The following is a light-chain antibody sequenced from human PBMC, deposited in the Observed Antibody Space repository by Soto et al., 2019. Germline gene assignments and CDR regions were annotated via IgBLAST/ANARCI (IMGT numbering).Light chain of an antibody. J-gene: IGKJ3*01. CDR3: QRYNSAPFT. Sequence: DIQMTQSPSSLSASVGDRVTITCRASQGIGKYLAWYQQKPVEIPKLLIYTASTLQSGVPSRFSGSGYGTDFTLTISSLQPEDVATYYCQRYNSAPFTFGPGTKVDVK. CDR2: TAS. CDR1: QGIGKY. V-gene: IGKV1-27*01.